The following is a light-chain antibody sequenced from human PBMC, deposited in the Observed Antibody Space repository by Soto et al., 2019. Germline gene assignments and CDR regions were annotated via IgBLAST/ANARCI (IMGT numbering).Light chain of an antibody. CDR1: QSVGRN. Sequence: EIVMTQSPATLSVSPGERATLSCRASQSVGRNLAWYQQKPGQAPRLLIYGASTRATGIPARFSSSGSGPEFTLTISSLQSEDFAIYSCQQYNHWPPLTCGGGTKVEIK. CDR3: QQYNHWPPLT. CDR2: GAS. V-gene: IGKV3-15*01. J-gene: IGKJ4*01.